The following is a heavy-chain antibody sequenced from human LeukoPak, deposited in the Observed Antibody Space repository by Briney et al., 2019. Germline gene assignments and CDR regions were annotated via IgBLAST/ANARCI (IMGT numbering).Heavy chain of an antibody. J-gene: IGHJ3*02. Sequence: GGSLRLSCAASRFTFSSYSMNWVRQAPGKGLEWLSYISSSSSIIYYADSVKGRFTISRDNAKNSLYLQMNSLRDEDTAVYYCARDGDSSGYYAAFDIWGQGTMVTVSS. CDR1: RFTFSSYS. CDR2: ISSSSSII. D-gene: IGHD3-22*01. V-gene: IGHV3-48*02. CDR3: ARDGDSSGYYAAFDI.